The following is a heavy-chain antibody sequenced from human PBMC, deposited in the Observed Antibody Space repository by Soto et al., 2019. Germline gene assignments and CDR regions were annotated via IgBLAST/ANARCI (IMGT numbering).Heavy chain of an antibody. J-gene: IGHJ6*02. CDR2: IDPSDSYT. V-gene: IGHV5-10-1*01. CDR1: GYSFTSYW. CDR3: ARYGSPSFYYYYGMDV. Sequence: GESLKISCKGSGYSFTSYWISWVRQMPGKGLEWMGRIDPSDSYTNYSPSFQGHVTISADKSISTAYLQWSSLKASDTAMYYCARYGSPSFYYYYGMDVWGQGTTVTVSS. D-gene: IGHD6-13*01.